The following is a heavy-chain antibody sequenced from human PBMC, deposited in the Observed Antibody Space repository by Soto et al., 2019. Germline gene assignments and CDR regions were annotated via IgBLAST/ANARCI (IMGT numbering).Heavy chain of an antibody. CDR1: GGSISSSSYY. CDR2: IYYSGST. J-gene: IGHJ3*02. D-gene: IGHD2-15*01. V-gene: IGHV4-39*01. Sequence: QLQLQESGPGLVKPSETLSLTCTVSGGSISSSSYYWGWIRQPPGKGLEWIGSIYYSGSTYYNPSLKSRVTISVDTSKNQFSLKLSSVTAADTAVYYCARPPHTPERTIEAFDIWGQGTMVTVSS. CDR3: ARPPHTPERTIEAFDI.